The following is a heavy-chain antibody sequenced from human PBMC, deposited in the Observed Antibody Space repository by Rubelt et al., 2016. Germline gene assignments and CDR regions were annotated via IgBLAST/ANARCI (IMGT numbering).Heavy chain of an antibody. CDR1: GGSISSYY. CDR3: ARRGSGSSPMDV. J-gene: IGHJ6*02. V-gene: IGHV4-59*01. CDR2: IYYSGST. Sequence: QVQLQESGPGLVKPSETLSLTCTVSGGSISSYYWSWIRQPPGKGLEWIGYIYYSGSTNYNPSPKSRVTVSVDTSKNQFSRKLSSVTAADTAVYYCARRGSGSSPMDVWGQGTTVTVSS. D-gene: IGHD3-10*01.